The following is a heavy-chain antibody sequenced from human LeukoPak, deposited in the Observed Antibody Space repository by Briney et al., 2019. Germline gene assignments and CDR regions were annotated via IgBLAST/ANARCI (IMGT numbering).Heavy chain of an antibody. CDR1: GGSISSSSYY. CDR2: IYYSGST. CDR3: ARAYYDILTGYRKVGYFDY. Sequence: PSETLSLTCTVSGGSISSSSYYWGWIRQPPGKGLEWIGSIYYSGSTYYNPSLKSRVTISVDTFKNQFSLKLSSVTAADTAVYYCARAYYDILTGYRKVGYFDYWGQGTLVTVSS. D-gene: IGHD3-9*01. V-gene: IGHV4-39*01. J-gene: IGHJ4*02.